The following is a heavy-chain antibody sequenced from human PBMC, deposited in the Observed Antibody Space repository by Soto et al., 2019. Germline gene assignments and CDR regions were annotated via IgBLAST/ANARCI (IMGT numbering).Heavy chain of an antibody. V-gene: IGHV1-69*13. Sequence: GASVKVSCKASGGTFSSYAISWVRQAPGQGLEWMGGIIPIFGTANCAQKFQGRVTITADESTSTAYMELSRLRSDDTAVYYCARDVITIFLGPDYSMDVRGQRTTVTVSS. CDR1: GGTFSSYA. CDR2: IIPIFGTA. CDR3: ARDVITIFLGPDYSMDV. D-gene: IGHD3-9*01. J-gene: IGHJ6*02.